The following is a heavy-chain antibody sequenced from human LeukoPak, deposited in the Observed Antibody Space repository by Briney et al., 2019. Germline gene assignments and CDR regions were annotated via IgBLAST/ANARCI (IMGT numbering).Heavy chain of an antibody. V-gene: IGHV3-33*08. CDR2: IWYDGSNK. CDR3: ARAAEGTRFDY. CDR1: GFTFSSYG. Sequence: SGGSLRLSCAASGFTFSSYGMHWVRQAPGKGLEWVAVIWYDGSNKYYADSVKGRFTISRDNSKNTLYLQMNSLRAEDTAVYYCARAAEGTRFDYWGQGTLVTVSS. D-gene: IGHD3-10*01. J-gene: IGHJ4*02.